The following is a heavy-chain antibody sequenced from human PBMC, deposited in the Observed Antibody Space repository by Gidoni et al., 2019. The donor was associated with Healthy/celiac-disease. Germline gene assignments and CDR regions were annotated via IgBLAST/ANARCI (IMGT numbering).Heavy chain of an antibody. Sequence: QLQLQESGPGLVKPSETLSLPCTVSGGSISSSSSYWGWIRQPPGKGLEWIGSIYYSGSTYYNPSLKSRVTISVDTSKNQFSLKLSSVTAADTAVYYCASRTALYYYGVDVWGQGTTVTVSS. CDR1: GGSISSSSSY. D-gene: IGHD2-21*02. CDR3: ASRTALYYYGVDV. J-gene: IGHJ6*02. V-gene: IGHV4-39*01. CDR2: IYYSGST.